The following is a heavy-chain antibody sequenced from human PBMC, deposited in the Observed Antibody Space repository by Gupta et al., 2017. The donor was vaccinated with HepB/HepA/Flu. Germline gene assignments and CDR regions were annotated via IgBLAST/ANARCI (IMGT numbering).Heavy chain of an antibody. CDR2: ISSDGSTT. J-gene: IGHJ4*02. CDR3: ARGHLPDC. CDR1: GFTPSSFS. V-gene: IGHV3-48*02. Sequence: EVQVVESGGCLFQPGGSLRLSCADPGFTPSSFSMHSARQAPGKGLEWIAYISSDGSTTYYGDSVKGRFTISRDISKSSVFLQMHSLRDEDTAVYYCARGHLPDCGGRGTMVTVSS.